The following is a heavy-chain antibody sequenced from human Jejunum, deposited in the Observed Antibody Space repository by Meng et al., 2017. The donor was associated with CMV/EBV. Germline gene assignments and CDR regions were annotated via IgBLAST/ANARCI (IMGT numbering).Heavy chain of an antibody. V-gene: IGHV4-30-4*08. CDR1: GGSIGSGDYY. J-gene: IGHJ4*02. Sequence: GQVPESGPGLVKPSQTLSLTCSVSGGSIGSGDYYWSWIRQPPGKGLEWIGYIHDTGSTYYNPSLKSRVDISLGTSRNHFSLTLSSVTAEDTAVYFCARGSIFVSFDSWGQGTLVTVSS. D-gene: IGHD3-3*01. CDR2: IHDTGST. CDR3: ARGSIFVSFDS.